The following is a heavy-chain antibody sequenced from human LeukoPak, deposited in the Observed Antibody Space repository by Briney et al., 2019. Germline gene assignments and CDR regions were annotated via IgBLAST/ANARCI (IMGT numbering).Heavy chain of an antibody. CDR3: ARGLSNFGYSSSTSCYTSRAFDI. J-gene: IGHJ3*02. V-gene: IGHV3-21*01. D-gene: IGHD2-2*02. CDR1: GFTFSSYS. CDR2: ISSSSSYI. Sequence: GGSLRLSCAASGFTFSSYSMNWVRQAPGKGLEWVSSISSSSSYIYYADSVKGRFTISRDNAKNTLYLQMNSLRAEDTAVYYCARGLSNFGYSSSTSCYTSRAFDIWGQGTMVTVSS.